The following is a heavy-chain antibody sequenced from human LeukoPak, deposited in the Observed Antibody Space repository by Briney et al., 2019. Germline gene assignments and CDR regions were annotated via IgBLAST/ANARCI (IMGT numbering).Heavy chain of an antibody. D-gene: IGHD6-19*01. CDR3: ARDVRAYSSGYGMDV. J-gene: IGHJ6*04. CDR1: GFTFSSYA. Sequence: GRSLRLPRAASGFTFSSYAMHWARQAPGKGLEWVAVISYDGSNKYYADSVKGRFTISRDNSKNTLYLQMNSLRAEDTAVCFCARDVRAYSSGYGMDVWGKGTTVTVSS. V-gene: IGHV3-30*04. CDR2: ISYDGSNK.